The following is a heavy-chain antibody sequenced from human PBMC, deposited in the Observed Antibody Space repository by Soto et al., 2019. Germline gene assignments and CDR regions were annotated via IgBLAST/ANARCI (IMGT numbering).Heavy chain of an antibody. J-gene: IGHJ6*02. V-gene: IGHV3-30*18. CDR2: ISYDGSNK. CDR1: GFTFSSYG. CDR3: AKVGPYDFWSGYYTGANYYYGMDV. D-gene: IGHD3-3*01. Sequence: QVQLVESGGGVVQPGRSLRLSCAASGFTFSSYGMHWVRQAPGKGLEWVAVISYDGSNKYYADSVKGRFTISRDNSKNTLYLQMNSLRAEDTAVYYCAKVGPYDFWSGYYTGANYYYGMDVWGQGTTVTVSS.